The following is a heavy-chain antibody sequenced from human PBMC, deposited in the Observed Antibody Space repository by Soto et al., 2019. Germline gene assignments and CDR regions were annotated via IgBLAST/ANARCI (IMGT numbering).Heavy chain of an antibody. CDR2: MNPNSGNT. Sequence: QVQLVPSGAEVKKPGASVKVSCKASGYTFTSHDINWLRHDTGQGLEWMVCMNPNSGNTGYAQKFQRRGTMTRNTSMSTAYMALSSLSSEETAVYYCARRGLSSSSTFRYYYYGIDVWGQGTTVTVSS. V-gene: IGHV1-8*01. J-gene: IGHJ6*02. CDR1: GYTFTSHD. D-gene: IGHD6-6*01. CDR3: ARRGLSSSSTFRYYYYGIDV.